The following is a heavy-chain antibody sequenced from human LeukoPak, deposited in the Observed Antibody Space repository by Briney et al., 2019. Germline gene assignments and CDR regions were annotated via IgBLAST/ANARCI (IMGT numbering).Heavy chain of an antibody. CDR1: GFTFSDHY. J-gene: IGHJ4*02. Sequence: GGSLRLPCAVSGFTFSDHYMDWVRQAPGKGLEWVGRSRNRAKSYTTDYAASVKGRFTISRDDSKSTLYLQMNSLETEDTAVYYCSRDATGDHWGQGTLVSVSS. CDR2: SRNRAKSYTT. CDR3: SRDATGDH. V-gene: IGHV3-72*01.